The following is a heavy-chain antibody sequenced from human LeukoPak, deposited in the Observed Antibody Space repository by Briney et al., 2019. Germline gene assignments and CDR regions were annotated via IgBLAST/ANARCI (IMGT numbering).Heavy chain of an antibody. CDR3: ATVGYSSGPIWGIDY. V-gene: IGHV4-39*07. D-gene: IGHD3-22*01. J-gene: IGHJ4*02. CDR1: GGSISSSSYY. CDR2: IYYSGSS. Sequence: KTSETLSLTCTVSGGSISSSSYYWGWIRQPPGKGLEWIGNIYYSGSSYYNPSLKSRVTISIDTSKNQFSLKLSSVTAADTAVYYCATVGYSSGPIWGIDYWGQGTLVTVSS.